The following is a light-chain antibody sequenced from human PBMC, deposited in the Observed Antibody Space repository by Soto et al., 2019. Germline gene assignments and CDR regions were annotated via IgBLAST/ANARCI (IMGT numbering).Light chain of an antibody. CDR2: GAS. Sequence: EIVMTQSPATLSVSPGERATLSCRASQSVSSNLAWYQQKPGQAPRLLIYGASTRATGIPARFSGSGSGTEFTLTTSSLQFEDSAAYFCRHYTHPFTFGPGTNVDIK. CDR1: QSVSSN. V-gene: IGKV3-15*01. J-gene: IGKJ3*01. CDR3: RHYTHPFT.